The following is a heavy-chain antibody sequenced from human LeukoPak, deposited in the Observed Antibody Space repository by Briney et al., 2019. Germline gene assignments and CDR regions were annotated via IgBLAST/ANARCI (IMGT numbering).Heavy chain of an antibody. Sequence: GGSLRLSYAASGFTFSTYSMNWARQAPGKGLEWVSSISSSSSYIYYADSVKGRFTISRDNAKNSLYLQMNSLRAEDTAVYYCARFALKTPPTDWGQGTLVTVSS. CDR1: GFTFSTYS. J-gene: IGHJ4*02. V-gene: IGHV3-21*01. CDR2: ISSSSSYI. CDR3: ARFALKTPPTD.